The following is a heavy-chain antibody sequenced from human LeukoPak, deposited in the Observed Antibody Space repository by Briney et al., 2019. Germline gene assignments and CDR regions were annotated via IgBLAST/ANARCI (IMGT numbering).Heavy chain of an antibody. CDR3: ARASSGTYYGMDV. CDR2: IYPDDSET. Sequence: GESLKISCKGSGYSFTSYWIAWVRQMPGKGLEWMGTIYPDDSETRYSPYSQGQVTISADKSISTAYLQWSTLEASDTATYYCARASSGTYYGMDVWGQGTTVTVSS. J-gene: IGHJ6*02. V-gene: IGHV5-51*01. D-gene: IGHD1-26*01. CDR1: GYSFTSYW.